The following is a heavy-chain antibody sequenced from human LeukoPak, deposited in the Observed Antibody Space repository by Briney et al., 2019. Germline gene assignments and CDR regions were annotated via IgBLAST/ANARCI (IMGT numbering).Heavy chain of an antibody. CDR2: INHSGST. CDR1: GGSISGYY. J-gene: IGHJ4*02. V-gene: IGHV4-34*01. CDR3: ARGSKYYDILG. Sequence: SETLSLTCTVSGGSISGYYWSWIRQPPGKGLEWIGEINHSGSTNYNPSLKSRVTISVDTSKNQFSLKLSSVTAADTAVYYCARGSKYYDILGWGQGTLVTVSS. D-gene: IGHD3-9*01.